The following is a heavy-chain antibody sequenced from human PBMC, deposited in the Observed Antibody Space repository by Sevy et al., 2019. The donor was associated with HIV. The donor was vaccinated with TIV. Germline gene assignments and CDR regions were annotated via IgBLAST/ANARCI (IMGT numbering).Heavy chain of an antibody. CDR3: AKRSGIVGATKGAFDI. D-gene: IGHD1-26*01. CDR1: GFTFSSYA. Sequence: GGSLRLSCAASGFTFSSYAMSWVRQAPGKGLEWVSAISGSGGSTYYADSVKGRFTISRDNSKNTLYLQMNGLRAEDTAVYYCAKRSGIVGATKGAFDIWGKGTMVTVSS. J-gene: IGHJ3*02. V-gene: IGHV3-23*01. CDR2: ISGSGGST.